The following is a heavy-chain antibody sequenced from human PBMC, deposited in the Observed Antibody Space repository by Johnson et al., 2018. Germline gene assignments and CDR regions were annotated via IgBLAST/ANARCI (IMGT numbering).Heavy chain of an antibody. CDR3: ARLVGATAMWKWAFDI. J-gene: IGHJ3*02. D-gene: IGHD2-21*02. CDR2: INSDGSST. Sequence: VQLVQSGGGVVKPGGSLRLSCAASGFTFSSYWMHWVRQAPGKGLVWVSRINSDGSSTGYADSVKGRFTITRDNAKNTLYLQMNSLRAEDTAVYYGARLVGATAMWKWAFDIWGQGTMVTVSS. CDR1: GFTFSSYW. V-gene: IGHV3-74*02.